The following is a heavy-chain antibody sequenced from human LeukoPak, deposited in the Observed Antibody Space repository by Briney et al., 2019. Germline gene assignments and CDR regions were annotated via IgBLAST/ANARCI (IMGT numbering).Heavy chain of an antibody. CDR3: ARPIAAAGAPYAFDI. CDR2: IYPGDSDT. CDR1: GYSFTSYW. Sequence: GESLKISCKGSGYSFTSYWIGWVRQMPGKGLEWMGIIYPGDSDTRYSPSFQGQVTIPADKSISTAYLQWSSLKASDTAMYYCARPIAAAGAPYAFDIWGQGTMVTVSS. V-gene: IGHV5-51*01. J-gene: IGHJ3*02. D-gene: IGHD6-13*01.